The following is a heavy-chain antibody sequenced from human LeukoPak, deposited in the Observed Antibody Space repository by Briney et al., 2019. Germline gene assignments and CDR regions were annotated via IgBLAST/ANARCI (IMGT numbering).Heavy chain of an antibody. CDR3: ARGHGSSWYGADY. Sequence: SETLSLTCTVSGGSISSYYWSWIRQPPGKGLEWIGYIYYSGSTNYNPSLKSRVTISVDTSKNQFSLKLSSVTAADTAVYYCARGHGSSWYGADYWGQGTLVTVSS. J-gene: IGHJ4*02. CDR2: IYYSGST. D-gene: IGHD6-13*01. V-gene: IGHV4-59*01. CDR1: GGSISSYY.